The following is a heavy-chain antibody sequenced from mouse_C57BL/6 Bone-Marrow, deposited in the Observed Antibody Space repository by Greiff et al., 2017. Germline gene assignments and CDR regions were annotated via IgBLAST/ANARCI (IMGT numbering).Heavy chain of an antibody. CDR2: IRSGGST. V-gene: IGHV2-2*01. J-gene: IGHJ3*01. CDR3: ARGDSSGSWFAY. CDR1: GFSLTSYG. D-gene: IGHD3-2*02. Sequence: VHLVESGPGLVQPSQSLSITCTVSGFSLTSYGVHWVRQSPGKGLEWLGVIRSGGSTDYNAAFISRLSISKDNSKSQVFFKMNSQQADATAIYYCARGDSSGSWFAYWGQVTLVTVSA.